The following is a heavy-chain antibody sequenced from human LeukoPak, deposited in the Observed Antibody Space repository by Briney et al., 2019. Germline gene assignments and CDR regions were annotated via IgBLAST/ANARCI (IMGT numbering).Heavy chain of an antibody. J-gene: IGHJ3*02. CDR3: AKQDKSGYYGAFDI. CDR2: ISYDGSNK. Sequence: HPGRSLRLSCAASGFTFSSYGMHWVRQAPGKGLEWVAVISYDGSNKYYADSVKGRFTISRDNSKNTLYLQLNSLRDEYTAVYYCAKQDKSGYYGAFDIWGQGTMVTVSS. V-gene: IGHV3-30*18. CDR1: GFTFSSYG. D-gene: IGHD3-22*01.